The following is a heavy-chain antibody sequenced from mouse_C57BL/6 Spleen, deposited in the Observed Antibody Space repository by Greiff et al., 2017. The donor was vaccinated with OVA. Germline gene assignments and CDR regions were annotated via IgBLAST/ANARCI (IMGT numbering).Heavy chain of an antibody. Sequence: QVQLQQSDAELVKPGASVKISCKVSGYTFTDHTIHWMKQRPEQGLEWIGYIYPRDGSTKYNEKFKGKATLTADKSSSTAYMQLNSLTSEDSAVYFCARDYYYGSSYSHYFDYWGQGTTLTVSS. J-gene: IGHJ2*01. V-gene: IGHV1-78*01. CDR1: GYTFTDHT. CDR2: IYPRDGST. CDR3: ARDYYYGSSYSHYFDY. D-gene: IGHD1-1*01.